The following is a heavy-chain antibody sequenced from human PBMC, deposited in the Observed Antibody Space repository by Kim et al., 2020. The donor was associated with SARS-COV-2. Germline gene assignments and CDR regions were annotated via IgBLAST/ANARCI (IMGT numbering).Heavy chain of an antibody. CDR2: INPNNGDT. Sequence: ASVKVSCKASGYSFTGYYIHWVRQAPGQGLEWMGRINPNNGDTKYAQTFQGRVTMTRDTSISTAYMELSSLRSDDTAMYYCARDRGGDIVAVVAAKYYYSGMDVWGQGTSVTVSS. CDR3: ARDRGGDIVAVVAAKYYYSGMDV. D-gene: IGHD2-15*01. V-gene: IGHV1-2*06. CDR1: GYSFTGYY. J-gene: IGHJ6*02.